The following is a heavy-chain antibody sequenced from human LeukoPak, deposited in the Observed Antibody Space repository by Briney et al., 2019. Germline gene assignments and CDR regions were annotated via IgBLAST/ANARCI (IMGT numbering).Heavy chain of an antibody. CDR1: GYTLRNFD. D-gene: IGHD6-13*01. V-gene: IGHV1-8*01. CDR2: INPKSGTR. CDR3: ATEIAGITPAGMTDY. J-gene: IGHJ4*02. Sequence: GASVKVSCKASGYTLRNFDINWVRQAPGQGLEWMGWINPKSGTRGHAQKFQGRITMTRNTSISTAYMELNSLRSEDTAVYYCATEIAGITPAGMTDYWGRGTLVTVSS.